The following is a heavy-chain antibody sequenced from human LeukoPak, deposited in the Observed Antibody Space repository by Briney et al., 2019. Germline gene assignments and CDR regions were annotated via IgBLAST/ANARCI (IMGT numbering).Heavy chain of an antibody. V-gene: IGHV4-59*08. D-gene: IGHD2-21*01. J-gene: IGHJ4*02. CDR2: IYYSGST. CDR3: ARHLNNCGDDCYIFDY. CDR1: GGSIFSYY. Sequence: KPSEPLSLTCTVSGGSIFSYYWSWFRQPQGKGLEWMGYIYYSGSTNYNPSLKSRVTISVDTSKNQFSLRVSSVTAADTAVYYCARHLNNCGDDCYIFDYWGQGTLVTVSS.